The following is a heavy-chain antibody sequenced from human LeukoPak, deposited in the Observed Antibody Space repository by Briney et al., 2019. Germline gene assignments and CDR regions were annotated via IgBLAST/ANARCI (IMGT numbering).Heavy chain of an antibody. J-gene: IGHJ4*02. CDR3: ARSESGRIAVAGNPVSFDY. Sequence: PGGSLRLSCAVSGFTFSSYSMKWVRQAPGKGLEWVSSIRSSSSYIYYADSVKGRFTIARNNAKNSLHLQMNSLRAEDTAVYYCARSESGRIAVAGNPVSFDYWGQGTLVTVSS. V-gene: IGHV3-21*01. CDR1: GFTFSSYS. CDR2: IRSSSSYI. D-gene: IGHD6-19*01.